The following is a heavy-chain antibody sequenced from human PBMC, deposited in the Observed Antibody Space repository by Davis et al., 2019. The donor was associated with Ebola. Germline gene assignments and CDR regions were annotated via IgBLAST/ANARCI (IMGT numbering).Heavy chain of an antibody. Sequence: SVKVSCKASGYTFTGYYMHWVRQAPGQGLEWMGRIIPILGIANYAQKFQGRVTITADKSTSTAYMELSSLRSEDTAVYYCARDLHAPYSGYNQVDDYWGQGTLVTVSS. D-gene: IGHD5-12*01. CDR1: GYTFTGYY. J-gene: IGHJ4*02. V-gene: IGHV1-69*04. CDR2: IIPILGIA. CDR3: ARDLHAPYSGYNQVDDY.